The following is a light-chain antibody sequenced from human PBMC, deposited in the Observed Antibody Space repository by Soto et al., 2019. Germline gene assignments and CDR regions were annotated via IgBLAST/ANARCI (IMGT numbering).Light chain of an antibody. CDR1: QSVSSS. V-gene: IGKV3-15*01. Sequence: IVLAQSPATLSLSPGERVTLSCRASQSVSSSLAWYQQRPGQAPRLLIYDTSTRAAGISARFSGSGSGTEFTLTISSLQSEDFAVYYCQQYIDWPPGTFGQGTKVDIK. J-gene: IGKJ1*01. CDR2: DTS. CDR3: QQYIDWPPGT.